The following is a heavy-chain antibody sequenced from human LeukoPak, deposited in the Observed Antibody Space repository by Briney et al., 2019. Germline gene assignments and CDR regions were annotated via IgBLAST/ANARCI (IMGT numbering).Heavy chain of an antibody. D-gene: IGHD3-16*02. CDR1: GFTVSSNY. CDR3: AKEILRLGELSSGFDY. V-gene: IGHV3-53*01. J-gene: IGHJ4*02. CDR2: IYPDATT. Sequence: GGSLRLSCAASGFTVSSNYMSWVRQTPGKGLEWVSVIYPDATTYYAGSVKGRFTISRDNSKNTLYLQMNSLRAEDTAVYYCAKEILRLGELSSGFDYWGQGTLVTVSS.